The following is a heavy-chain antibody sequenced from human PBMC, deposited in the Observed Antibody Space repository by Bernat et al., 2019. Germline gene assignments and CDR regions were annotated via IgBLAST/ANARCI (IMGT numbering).Heavy chain of an antibody. CDR2: ISYDGSNK. D-gene: IGHD1-26*01. Sequence: QVQLVESGGGVVQPGRSLRLSCAASGFTFSSYAMHWVRQAPGKGLEWVAVISYDGSNKYYAVSVTGRFTISRNNSKNTLYLQMNSLRAEDTAVYYCAREDGGVGATEYSFFDYWGQGTLVTVSS. V-gene: IGHV3-30-3*01. J-gene: IGHJ4*02. CDR1: GFTFSSYA. CDR3: AREDGGVGATEYSFFDY.